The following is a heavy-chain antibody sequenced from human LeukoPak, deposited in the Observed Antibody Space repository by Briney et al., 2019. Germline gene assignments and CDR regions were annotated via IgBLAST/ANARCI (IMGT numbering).Heavy chain of an antibody. Sequence: GGSLRLSCAASGFTFSSYSMNWVRQAPGKGLEWVAVISNDGSKKYYADSVRGRFTISRDNSKNTLYLQMNSLRADDTAVYYCANWGRFDPWGQGTLVTVSS. D-gene: IGHD3-16*01. J-gene: IGHJ5*02. V-gene: IGHV3-30*18. CDR3: ANWGRFDP. CDR2: ISNDGSKK. CDR1: GFTFSSYS.